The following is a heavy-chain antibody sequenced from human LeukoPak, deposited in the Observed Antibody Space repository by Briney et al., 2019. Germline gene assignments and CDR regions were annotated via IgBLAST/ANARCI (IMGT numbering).Heavy chain of an antibody. CDR1: GYTFTHHG. CDR3: ARDPSNTSGRYQYFDL. CDR2: ISAYNGET. V-gene: IGHV1-18*01. J-gene: IGHJ2*01. Sequence: GASVKVSCKASGYTFTHHGITWVPQSPGPGLDSMGWISAYNGETIYAQKVQGRVTLNTDTSTTTAYMELRSLTSDDTALYYCARDPSNTSGRYQYFDLWGRGTLVTVSS. D-gene: IGHD6-19*01.